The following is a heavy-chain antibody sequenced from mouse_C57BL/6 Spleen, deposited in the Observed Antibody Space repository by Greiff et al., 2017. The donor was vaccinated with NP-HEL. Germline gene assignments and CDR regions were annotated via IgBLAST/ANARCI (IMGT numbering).Heavy chain of an antibody. CDR3: ARPYGSSYNWYFDV. V-gene: IGHV5-17*01. D-gene: IGHD1-1*01. CDR1: GFTFSDYG. J-gene: IGHJ1*03. CDR2: ISSGSSTI. Sequence: EVHLVESGGGLVKPGGSLKLSCAASGFTFSDYGMHWVRQAPEKGLEWVAYISSGSSTIYYADTVKGRFTISRDNAKHTLFLQMSSLRYEDTAMYYCARPYGSSYNWYFDVWGTGTTVTVSS.